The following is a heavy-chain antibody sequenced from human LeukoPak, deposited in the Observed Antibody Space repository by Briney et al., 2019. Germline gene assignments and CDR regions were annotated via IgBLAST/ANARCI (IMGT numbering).Heavy chain of an antibody. CDR1: GYTFTGYY. Sequence: GASVKVSCKASGYTFTGYYMHWVRQAPGQGPEWMGWINPKSGGTNYTQKFQGRVTMTRDTSISTAYMDLSRLRPDDTAVYYCATFYYGNSGSFDYWGQGTLVTVSS. CDR2: INPKSGGT. J-gene: IGHJ4*02. D-gene: IGHD3-22*01. CDR3: ATFYYGNSGSFDY. V-gene: IGHV1-2*02.